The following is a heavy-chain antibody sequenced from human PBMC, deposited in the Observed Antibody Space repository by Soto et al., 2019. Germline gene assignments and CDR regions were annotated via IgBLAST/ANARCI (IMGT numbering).Heavy chain of an antibody. J-gene: IGHJ3*02. CDR3: ARGGGDDAFDI. CDR2: LYSGGST. Sequence: EVQLVESGGGLVQPGGSLRLSCAASGFTVSSNYMSWVRQAPGKGLEWVSILYSGGSTYYADSVKGRFTISRDNSKNTLYLQMSSVRAEDTAVYYCARGGGDDAFDIWGQGTMVTVSS. V-gene: IGHV3-66*01. CDR1: GFTVSSNY. D-gene: IGHD7-27*01.